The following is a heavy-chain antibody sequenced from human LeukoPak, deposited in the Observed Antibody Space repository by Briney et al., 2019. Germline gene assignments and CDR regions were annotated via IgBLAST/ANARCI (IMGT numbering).Heavy chain of an antibody. D-gene: IGHD3-22*01. V-gene: IGHV1-2*02. CDR1: GYTFTGYY. CDR3: AREADYDSSGYYRH. CDR2: INPNSGGT. J-gene: IGHJ4*02. Sequence: ASVKVSCKASGYTFTGYYMHWVRQAPGQGLEWMGWINPNSGGTNYAQKFQGRVTMTRDTSISTAYMELGRLRSDDTAVYYCAREADYDSSGYYRHWGQGTLVTVSS.